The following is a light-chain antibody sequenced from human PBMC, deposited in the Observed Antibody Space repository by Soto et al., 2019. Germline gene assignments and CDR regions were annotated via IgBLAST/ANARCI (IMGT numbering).Light chain of an antibody. J-gene: IGKJ5*01. CDR3: QQYYKWPPIT. CDR2: RVS. CDR1: QSVSDK. Sequence: EIVMTQSPGTLSVSPGERATLSCRASQSVSDKLARYQQKPRQAPSLLIYRVSARATGIPARFSGSGSGTDFTLTISSLQSEDFAVYYCQQYYKWPPITFGQGTRLEMK. V-gene: IGKV3D-15*01.